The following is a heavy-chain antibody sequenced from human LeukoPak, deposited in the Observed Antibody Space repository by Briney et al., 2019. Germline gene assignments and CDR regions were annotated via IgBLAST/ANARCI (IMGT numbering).Heavy chain of an antibody. CDR1: GGTFSSYA. V-gene: IGHV1-69*13. CDR2: IIPIFGTA. Sequence: GASVRVSCKASGGTFSSYAISWVRQAPGQGLEWMGGIIPIFGTANYAQKFQGRVTITADESTSTAYMELSSLRSEDTAVYYCARDGKDTGAFDIWGQGTMVTVSS. CDR3: ARDGKDTGAFDI. D-gene: IGHD2-15*01. J-gene: IGHJ3*02.